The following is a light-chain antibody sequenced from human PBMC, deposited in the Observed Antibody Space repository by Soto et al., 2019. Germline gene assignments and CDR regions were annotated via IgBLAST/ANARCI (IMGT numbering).Light chain of an antibody. CDR3: SAWDDSLSGPV. Sequence: QSVLTQPPSASGTPGQRVTISCSGSTSNIGPNFVYWYQQLPGTGPKLLIYRNNQRPSGVPDRFTASKSGTSASLAISGLLSADEASYYCSAWDDSLSGPVFGGGTELTVL. CDR2: RNN. V-gene: IGLV1-47*01. J-gene: IGLJ2*01. CDR1: TSNIGPNF.